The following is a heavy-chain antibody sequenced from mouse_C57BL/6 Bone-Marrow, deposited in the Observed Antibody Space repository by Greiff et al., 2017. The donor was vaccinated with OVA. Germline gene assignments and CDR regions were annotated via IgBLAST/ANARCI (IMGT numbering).Heavy chain of an antibody. J-gene: IGHJ1*03. V-gene: IGHV1-19*01. Sequence: VQLQQSGPVLVKPGASVKMSCKASGYTFTDYYMNWVKQSHGKSLEWIGVINPYNGGTSYNQKFKGKATLTVDKSSSTAYMELNSLTSEDSAVYYCARDVIYYYGSYWYFDVWGTGTTVTVSS. CDR2: INPYNGGT. CDR1: GYTFTDYY. D-gene: IGHD1-1*01. CDR3: ARDVIYYYGSYWYFDV.